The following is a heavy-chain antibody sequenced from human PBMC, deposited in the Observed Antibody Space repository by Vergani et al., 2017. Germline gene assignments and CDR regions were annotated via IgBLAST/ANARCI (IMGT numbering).Heavy chain of an antibody. V-gene: IGHV5-10-1*01. D-gene: IGHD3-10*01. J-gene: IGHJ3*02. CDR1: GYSFTSYW. CDR3: ARGFYGSGSWPLGALDI. Sequence: EVQLVQSGAEVKKPGESLRISCKGSGYSFTSYWISWVRQMPGKGLEWMGRIDPSDSYTNYSPSCHGHVTISADKSISTAYLQWSSLKASDTAMYYGARGFYGSGSWPLGALDIWGQGTMVTVSS. CDR2: IDPSDSYT.